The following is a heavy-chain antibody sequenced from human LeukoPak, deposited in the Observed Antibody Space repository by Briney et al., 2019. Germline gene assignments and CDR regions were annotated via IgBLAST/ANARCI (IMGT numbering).Heavy chain of an antibody. V-gene: IGHV4-34*01. CDR2: INHSGST. CDR3: ARGRSYYPGNWFDP. J-gene: IGHJ5*02. CDR1: GGSISGYY. Sequence: SETLSLTCTVSGGSISGYYWSWIRQPPGKGLEWIGEINHSGSTNYNPSLKSRVTISVDTSKNQFSLKLSSVTAADTAVYYCARGRSYYPGNWFDPWGQGTLVTVAS. D-gene: IGHD3-10*01.